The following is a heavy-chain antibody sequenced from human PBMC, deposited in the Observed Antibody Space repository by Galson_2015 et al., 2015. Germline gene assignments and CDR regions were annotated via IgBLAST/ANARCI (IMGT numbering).Heavy chain of an antibody. CDR1: GFTFNNAW. J-gene: IGHJ5*01. V-gene: IGHV3-48*02. Sequence: SLRLSCAASGFTFNNAWMSWVRQAPGKGLEWVSYISSVSSSINYADSVKGRFTIYRDNAQNSLYLQMNNLRDEDTAVYYCARGLGSTNKRDHRFDSWGQGTLVTVSS. CDR2: ISSVSSSI. D-gene: IGHD3-10*01. CDR3: ARGLGSTNKRDHRFDS.